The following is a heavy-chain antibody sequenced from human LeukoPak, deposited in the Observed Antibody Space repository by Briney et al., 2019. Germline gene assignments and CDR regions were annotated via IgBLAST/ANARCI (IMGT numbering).Heavy chain of an antibody. D-gene: IGHD6-6*01. CDR3: AKDPEYSSSWDFDS. CDR1: GFTFSNNG. Sequence: RAGGSLRLSCVASGFTFSNNGMHWVRQAPGKGLEWVAFIRNDGSDIYYADSVKGRFTISRDNSKNTLWLQMNSLRDEDTGVYYCAKDPEYSSSWDFDSWGQGTLVTVSS. V-gene: IGHV3-30*02. CDR2: IRNDGSDI. J-gene: IGHJ4*02.